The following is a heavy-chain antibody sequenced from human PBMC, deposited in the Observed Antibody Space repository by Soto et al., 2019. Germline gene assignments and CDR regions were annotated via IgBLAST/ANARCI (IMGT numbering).Heavy chain of an antibody. D-gene: IGHD3-9*01. CDR1: GFSFSSYG. Sequence: EVELVESGGGLVQPGGSLRLSCAASGFSFSSYGLNWVRQAPGQGLEWVSYISTSGSTTYYADSVRGRFTISRDNVNNSLYLQTNSLRAEDTAVYYCARSPLSGTFKYYFYAMDVWGQGATVTVSS. CDR2: ISTSGSTT. J-gene: IGHJ6*02. CDR3: ARSPLSGTFKYYFYAMDV. V-gene: IGHV3-48*03.